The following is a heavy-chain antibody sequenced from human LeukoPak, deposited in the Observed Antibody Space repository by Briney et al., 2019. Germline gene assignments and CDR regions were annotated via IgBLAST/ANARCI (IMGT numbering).Heavy chain of an antibody. CDR1: GGTFSSYA. CDR3: ARWYYYDSSGYYLFDY. V-gene: IGHV1-69*13. D-gene: IGHD3-22*01. J-gene: IGHJ4*02. CDR2: IIPIFGTA. Sequence: ASVTVSCTASGGTFSSYAISWVRQAPGQGLEWMGGIIPIFGTANYAQKFQGRVTITADESTSTAYMELSSLRSEDTAVYYCARWYYYDSSGYYLFDYWGQGTLVTVSS.